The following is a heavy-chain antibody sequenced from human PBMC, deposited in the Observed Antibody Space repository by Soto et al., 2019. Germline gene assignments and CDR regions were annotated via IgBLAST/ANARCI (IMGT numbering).Heavy chain of an antibody. CDR3: GRDHPVGAPVDH. J-gene: IGHJ4*02. CDR2: ISPTGTQA. D-gene: IGHD1-26*01. Sequence: GGSLRLSCVASGFAFSDYYMTWIRQAPGKGLEWISYISPTGTQAVYADSLRGRFTISRDNAKNSLYLQINNLRAEDTAVYYCGRDHPVGAPVDHWGQGTLVTVSS. V-gene: IGHV3-11*06. CDR1: GFAFSDYY.